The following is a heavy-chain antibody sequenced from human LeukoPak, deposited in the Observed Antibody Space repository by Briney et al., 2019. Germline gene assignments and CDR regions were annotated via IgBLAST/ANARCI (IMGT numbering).Heavy chain of an antibody. D-gene: IGHD3-22*01. V-gene: IGHV1-69*13. J-gene: IGHJ3*02. CDR2: IIPIFGTA. Sequence: ASVKVSCKASGGTFSSYAISWVRQAPGQGLEWMGGIIPIFGTANYAQKFQGRATITADESTSTAYMELSSLRSEDTAVYYCARPGGVYYDSSGYIPDAFDIWGQGTMVTVSS. CDR3: ARPGGVYYDSSGYIPDAFDI. CDR1: GGTFSSYA.